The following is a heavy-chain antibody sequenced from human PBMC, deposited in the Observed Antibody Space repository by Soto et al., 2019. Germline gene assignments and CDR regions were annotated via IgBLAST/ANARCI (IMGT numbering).Heavy chain of an antibody. V-gene: IGHV3-21*01. D-gene: IGHD6-6*01. Sequence: GESLKISCAASGFTFSSYSMNWVRQAPGKGLEWVSSISSSSSYIYYADSVKGRFTISRDNAKNSLYLQMNSLRAEDTAVYYCAREAGGFGSYYFDYWGQGTLVTVSS. J-gene: IGHJ4*02. CDR1: GFTFSSYS. CDR3: AREAGGFGSYYFDY. CDR2: ISSSSSYI.